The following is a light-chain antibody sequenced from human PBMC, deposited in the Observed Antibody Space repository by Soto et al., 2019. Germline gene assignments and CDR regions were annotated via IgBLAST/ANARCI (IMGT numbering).Light chain of an antibody. CDR2: DVS. V-gene: IGLV2-14*03. Sequence: QSVLTQPACVSGSPGQSITISCTGTSSDVGGYNYVSWYQQHPDKAPRLMIYDVSNRPSGVSDPFSGSKSGDTASLTISGLQAEDEADYYCTSFTSRHTYVFGTGTKVTV. CDR1: SSDVGGYNY. J-gene: IGLJ1*01. CDR3: TSFTSRHTYV.